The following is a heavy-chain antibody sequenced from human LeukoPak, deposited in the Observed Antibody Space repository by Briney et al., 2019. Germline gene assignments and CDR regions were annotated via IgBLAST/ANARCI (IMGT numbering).Heavy chain of an antibody. D-gene: IGHD3-10*01. J-gene: IGHJ5*02. Sequence: GRSLRLSCAVSGFTFSSYGMNWVRQAPGKGLEWVSYISSYGDTIYYADSVKGRFTISRDNAKSSLYLQMNSLRAEDTAVYYCAGDPTLVRGVIFQNWFDPWGQGTLVTVSS. V-gene: IGHV3-48*04. CDR1: GFTFSSYG. CDR2: ISSYGDTI. CDR3: AGDPTLVRGVIFQNWFDP.